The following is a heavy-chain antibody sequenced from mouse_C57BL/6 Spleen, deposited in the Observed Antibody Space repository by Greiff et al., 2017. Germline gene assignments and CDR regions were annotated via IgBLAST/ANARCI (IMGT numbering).Heavy chain of an antibody. D-gene: IGHD4-1*02. Sequence: EVKLVESEGGLVQPGSSMKLSCTASGFTFSDYYMAWVRQVPEKGLEWVANINYDGSSTYYLDSLKSRFIISRDNAKNILYLQMSSLKSEDTATYYCARTTGTEYFDYWGQGTTLTVSS. J-gene: IGHJ2*01. CDR1: GFTFSDYY. CDR2: INYDGSST. V-gene: IGHV5-16*01. CDR3: ARTTGTEYFDY.